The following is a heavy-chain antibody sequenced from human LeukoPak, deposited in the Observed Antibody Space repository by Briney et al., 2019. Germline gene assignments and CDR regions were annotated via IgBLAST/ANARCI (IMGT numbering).Heavy chain of an antibody. Sequence: GGSPRLSCAASGFTFSSYTMSWVRQAPGKGLEWVSTIGGSASGTFYSDSVKGRSTISRDNSKNTLYLQMNSLRAEDTAVYYCAKGGDGSYYSRADCWGQGTLVTVSS. CDR2: IGGSASGT. J-gene: IGHJ4*02. D-gene: IGHD2-15*01. V-gene: IGHV3-23*01. CDR3: AKGGDGSYYSRADC. CDR1: GFTFSSYT.